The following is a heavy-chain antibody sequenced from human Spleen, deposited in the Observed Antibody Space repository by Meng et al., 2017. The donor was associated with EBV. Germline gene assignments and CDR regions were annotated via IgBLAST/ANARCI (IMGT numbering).Heavy chain of an antibody. CDR2: ISSSGST. D-gene: IGHD2-8*02. CDR1: CASISDSSAY. J-gene: IGHJ4*02. Sequence: HMPESGPPRGGPPATLSLLCGVSCASISDSSAYWGWIRQSPRKGLEWIGTISSSGSTFYNPSLESRLTLSVDTTENHFALKLTSVTAADTAMYYCARHTGDFNYWGQGALVTVSS. CDR3: ARHTGDFNY. V-gene: IGHV4-39*01.